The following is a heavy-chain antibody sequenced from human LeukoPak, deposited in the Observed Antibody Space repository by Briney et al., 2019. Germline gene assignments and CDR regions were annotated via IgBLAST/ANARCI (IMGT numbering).Heavy chain of an antibody. CDR2: INPNSGGT. V-gene: IGHV1-2*02. CDR3: ATVVVVGGTPEYY. Sequence: GGSVKVSCKASGYTFTGYDMHGVRQAPGRGLECVGWINPNSGGTNYAQKFQGRVTMTRDTSITTAYMDLSRLTSDDTAVYYCATVVVVGGTPEYYWGQGTLVTVSS. CDR1: GYTFTGYD. J-gene: IGHJ4*02. D-gene: IGHD2-15*01.